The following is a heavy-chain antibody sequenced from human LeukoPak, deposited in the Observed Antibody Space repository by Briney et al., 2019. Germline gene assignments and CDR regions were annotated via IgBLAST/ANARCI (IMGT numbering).Heavy chain of an antibody. D-gene: IGHD6-19*01. CDR2: ISSSGSTI. Sequence: GGSLRLSCAASGFTFSSYEMNWVRQAPGKGLDWVSYISSSGSTIYYADSVKGRFTISRDNAKNSLYLQMNSLRAEDTAVYYCARDLEWLVYPDYWGQGTLVTVSS. CDR3: ARDLEWLVYPDY. V-gene: IGHV3-48*03. CDR1: GFTFSSYE. J-gene: IGHJ4*02.